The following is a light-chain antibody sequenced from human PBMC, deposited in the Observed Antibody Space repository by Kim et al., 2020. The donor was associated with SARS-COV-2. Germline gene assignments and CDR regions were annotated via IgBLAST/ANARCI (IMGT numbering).Light chain of an antibody. CDR3: QQYYTPPET. CDR1: QTVLPSSDTRNY. Sequence: DIVMTQSPDSLAVSLGERATINCKSSQTVLPSSDTRNYLAWYQQKPRQPPKLLIYWASTRESGVPDRFSGSGSGTDFTLTISSLRAEDVAVYYCQQYYTPPETFGQGTKVEIK. J-gene: IGKJ1*01. V-gene: IGKV4-1*01. CDR2: WAS.